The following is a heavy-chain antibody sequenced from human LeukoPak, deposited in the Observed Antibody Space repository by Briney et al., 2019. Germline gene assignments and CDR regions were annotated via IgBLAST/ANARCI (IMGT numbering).Heavy chain of an antibody. Sequence: GGSLRLSCAASGFTFSSYGMQWVRQAPRKGLERVAVIWYDGSNKYYADSVKGRFTISRDNSKNTLYLQMNSLRAEDTAVYYCARAICSGGSCYEDYWGQGTLVTVSS. J-gene: IGHJ4*02. CDR3: ARAICSGGSCYEDY. CDR1: GFTFSSYG. CDR2: IWYDGSNK. D-gene: IGHD2-15*01. V-gene: IGHV3-33*01.